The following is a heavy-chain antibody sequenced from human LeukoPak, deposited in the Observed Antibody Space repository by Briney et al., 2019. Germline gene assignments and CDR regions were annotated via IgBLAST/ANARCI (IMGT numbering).Heavy chain of an antibody. V-gene: IGHV1-2*02. D-gene: IGHD6-13*01. Sequence: ASVKVSCKASGYTFTGYYMHWVRQAPGQGLEWMGWINPNSGGTNYAQKFQGRVTMTRDTSISTAYMELSRLRPDDTAVYYCARDPAAAGTLHHFDYWGQGTLVTVSS. CDR1: GYTFTGYY. CDR3: ARDPAAAGTLHHFDY. CDR2: INPNSGGT. J-gene: IGHJ4*02.